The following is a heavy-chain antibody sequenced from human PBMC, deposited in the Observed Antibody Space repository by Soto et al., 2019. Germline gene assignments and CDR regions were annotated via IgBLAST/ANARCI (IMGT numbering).Heavy chain of an antibody. CDR3: ARDPGRDSPIDY. J-gene: IGHJ4*02. CDR1: RFTLSDYG. D-gene: IGHD3-22*01. CDR2: IWHDGGAK. Sequence: QVQLVESGGGVVQPGRSLRLCYTASRFTLSDYGMHWVRQAPGKGLEWVAVIWHDGGAKYYAESVTGRITISRDNSKNTVHLQIDSLGAEDTALYYCARDPGRDSPIDYWGQGTLVTVSS. V-gene: IGHV3-33*01.